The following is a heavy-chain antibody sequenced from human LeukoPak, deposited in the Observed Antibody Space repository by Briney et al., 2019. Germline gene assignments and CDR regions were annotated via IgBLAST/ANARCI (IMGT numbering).Heavy chain of an antibody. CDR1: GGSISSSSYY. Sequence: PSETLSLTCTVSGGSISSSSYYWGWIRQPPGKGLEWIGSIYHSGSTYYNPSLKSRVTISVDTSKNQFSLKLSSVTAADTAVYYCARDRGILWFGELYGGKWFDPWGQGTLVTVSS. CDR3: ARDRGILWFGELYGGKWFDP. V-gene: IGHV4-39*07. D-gene: IGHD3-10*01. CDR2: IYHSGST. J-gene: IGHJ5*02.